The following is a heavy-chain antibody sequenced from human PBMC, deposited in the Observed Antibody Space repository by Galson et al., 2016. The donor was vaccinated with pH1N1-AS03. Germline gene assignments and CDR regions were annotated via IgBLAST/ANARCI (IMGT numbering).Heavy chain of an antibody. D-gene: IGHD3-22*01. V-gene: IGHV1-3*01. CDR1: GYTFTSYA. CDR2: INAGNGDT. CDR3: ARSHPAFDSSGYYYDY. J-gene: IGHJ4*02. Sequence: SVKVSCKASGYTFTSYAMHWVRQAPGQGLEWMGWINAGNGDTKYSQKFQGRVTITRDTSASMAYMGLSSLRSEDTAVYYCARSHPAFDSSGYYYDYWGQGTLVTVSS.